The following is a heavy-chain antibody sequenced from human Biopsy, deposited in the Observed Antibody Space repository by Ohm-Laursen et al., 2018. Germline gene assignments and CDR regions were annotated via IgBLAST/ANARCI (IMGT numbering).Heavy chain of an antibody. CDR2: RIPYFNTI. CDR3: VGGQRGPPIGVTVPGDAFDL. J-gene: IGHJ3*01. V-gene: IGHV1-69*13. CDR1: GVTFDTYA. Sequence: ASVKVSCKASGVTFDTYAFGWVRQAPGQGLEWMGGRIPYFNTIYYARNFQDRAVITADRSARTTDVQLSGLRPDETAVYYCVGGQRGPPIGVTVPGDAFDLWGPGTMVTVSP. D-gene: IGHD2/OR15-2a*01.